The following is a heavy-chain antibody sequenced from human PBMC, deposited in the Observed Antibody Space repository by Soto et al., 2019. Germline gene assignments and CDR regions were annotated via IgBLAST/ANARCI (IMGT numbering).Heavy chain of an antibody. V-gene: IGHV1-18*04. Sequence: ASVKVSCKASGYTFTSYGISWVRQAPGQGLEWMGWISAYNGNTNYAQKLQGRVTMTTDTSTSTAYMELRSLRSDDTAVYYCARYNVPTYYYYGMDVWGQGTTVTVSS. CDR2: ISAYNGNT. CDR1: GYTFTSYG. CDR3: ARYNVPTYYYYGMDV. J-gene: IGHJ6*02. D-gene: IGHD3-10*02.